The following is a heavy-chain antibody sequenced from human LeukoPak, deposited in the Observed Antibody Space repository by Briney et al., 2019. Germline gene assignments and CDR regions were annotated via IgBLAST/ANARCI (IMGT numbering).Heavy chain of an antibody. CDR3: ARALTNYDSSGYYYDDAFDI. D-gene: IGHD3-22*01. CDR1: GFTFSSYG. V-gene: IGHV3-74*01. CDR2: IKSDGSSA. J-gene: IGHJ3*02. Sequence: GGSLRLSCAASGFTFSSYGMHWVRQAPGKGLVWVSRIKSDGSSAIYADSVEGRFTISRDNSRNTLYLQMSSLSAEDTAVYYCARALTNYDSSGYYYDDAFDIWGQGTMVTVSS.